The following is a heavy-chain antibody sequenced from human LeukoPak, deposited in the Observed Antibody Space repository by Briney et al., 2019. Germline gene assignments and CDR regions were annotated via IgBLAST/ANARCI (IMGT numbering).Heavy chain of an antibody. D-gene: IGHD5-12*01. Sequence: GGSLRLSCAASGFTFSDYYMSWIRQAPGKGLEWVSYISSSGSTIYYADSVKGRFTISRDNAKNSLYLQLNSLRAEDTAVYNCARADRDIVATMFDYWGQGTLVTVSS. J-gene: IGHJ4*02. CDR3: ARADRDIVATMFDY. CDR1: GFTFSDYY. CDR2: ISSSGSTI. V-gene: IGHV3-11*01.